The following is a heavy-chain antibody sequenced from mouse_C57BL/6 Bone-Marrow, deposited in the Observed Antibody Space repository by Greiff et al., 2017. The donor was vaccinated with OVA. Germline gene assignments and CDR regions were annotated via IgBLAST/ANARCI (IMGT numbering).Heavy chain of an antibody. CDR2: ISYSGST. Sequence: EVQLVESGPGLAKPSQTLSLACSVTGYSVTSDYWNWIRKFPGNKLEYMGYISYSGSTYYNPSLKSRISITRDTSKIQYYLQLNSVTTEDTATYYCARRVYYGNSYAMDYWGQGTSVTVSS. V-gene: IGHV3-8*01. J-gene: IGHJ4*01. CDR3: ARRVYYGNSYAMDY. CDR1: GYSVTSDY. D-gene: IGHD2-1*01.